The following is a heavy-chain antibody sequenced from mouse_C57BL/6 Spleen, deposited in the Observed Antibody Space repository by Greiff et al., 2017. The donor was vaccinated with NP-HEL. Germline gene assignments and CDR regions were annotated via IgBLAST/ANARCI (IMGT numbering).Heavy chain of an antibody. Sequence: EVQLQESGAELVKPGASVKLSCTASGFNIKDYYMHWVKQRTEQGLEWIGRIDPEDGETKYAPKFQGKATITADTSSNTAYLQLSSLTSEDTAVYYCASITTVVATSDWYFDVWGTGTTVTVSS. CDR3: ASITTVVATSDWYFDV. CDR2: IDPEDGET. V-gene: IGHV14-2*01. J-gene: IGHJ1*03. CDR1: GFNIKDYY. D-gene: IGHD1-1*01.